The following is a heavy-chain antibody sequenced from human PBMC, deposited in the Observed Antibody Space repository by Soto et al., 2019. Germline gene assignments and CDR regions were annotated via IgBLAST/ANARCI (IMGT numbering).Heavy chain of an antibody. J-gene: IGHJ5*02. CDR1: GGSISSGDYY. CDR3: ARGRGQLLWRGWFDP. CDR2: IYYSWST. Sequence: SETLSLTCTASGGSISSGDYYWSWIRQPPGKGLEWIGYIYYSWSTYYNPSLKSRVTISVDTSKNQFSLKLSSVTAADTAVYYCARGRGQLLWRGWFDPWGQGTLVTVSS. D-gene: IGHD2-2*01. V-gene: IGHV4-30-4*01.